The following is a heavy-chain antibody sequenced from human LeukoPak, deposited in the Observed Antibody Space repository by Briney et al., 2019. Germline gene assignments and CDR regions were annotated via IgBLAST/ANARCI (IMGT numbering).Heavy chain of an antibody. CDR1: GGTFSSYA. V-gene: IGHV1-69*13. CDR3: ARDSSGSFYYYYGMDV. J-gene: IGHJ6*02. CDR2: IIPIFGTA. Sequence: SVKVSCKASGGTFSSYAISWVRQAPRQGLEWMGGIIPIFGTANYAQKFQGRVTITADESTSTAYMELSSLRSEDTAVYYCARDSSGSFYYYYGMDVWGQGTTVTVSS. D-gene: IGHD3-22*01.